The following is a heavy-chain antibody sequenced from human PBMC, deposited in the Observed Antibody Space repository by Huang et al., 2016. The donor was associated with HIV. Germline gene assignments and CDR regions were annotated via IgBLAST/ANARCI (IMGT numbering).Heavy chain of an antibody. Sequence: QVHLQESGPGLVKPSQTLSLTCTVSGGSISSGGYYWTWIRQPPGKGLEWIGYIDYRCSTYYNPSLKSRVTISVDTSKNQFSLKVTSMTDADTAVYYCGRFSYYSDSTISQYLQLWGQGALVTVSS. J-gene: IGHJ1*01. CDR1: GGSISSGGYY. CDR3: GRFSYYSDSTISQYLQL. V-gene: IGHV4-30-4*08. CDR2: IDYRCST. D-gene: IGHD3-22*01.